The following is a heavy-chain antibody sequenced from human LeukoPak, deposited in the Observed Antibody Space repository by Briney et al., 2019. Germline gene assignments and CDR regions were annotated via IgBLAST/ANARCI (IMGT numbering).Heavy chain of an antibody. CDR1: GYTFTSYA. J-gene: IGHJ5*02. D-gene: IGHD3-9*01. Sequence: ASVKVSCKASGYTFTSYAMHWVRQAPGQRLEGMGWINACNGNTKYSQKFQGRVTITRDTSASTAYMALSSLRSEDTAVYYCAREGNDILTGYYDNWFDPWGQGTLVTVSS. CDR3: AREGNDILTGYYDNWFDP. CDR2: INACNGNT. V-gene: IGHV1-3*01.